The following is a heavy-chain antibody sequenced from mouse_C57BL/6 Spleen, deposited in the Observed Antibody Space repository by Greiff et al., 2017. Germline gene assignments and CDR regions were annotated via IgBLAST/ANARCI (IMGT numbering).Heavy chain of an antibody. CDR1: GFTFTDYY. D-gene: IGHD3-3*01. CDR3: ARNGCYFDY. CDR2: IRHKANGYTT. V-gene: IGHV7-3*01. Sequence: EVKLVQSGGGLVQPGGSLSLSCAASGFTFTDYYMSWVRQPPGKALEWLGFIRHKANGYTTEYSASVKGRFTISRDNSQSILYLHMHALRAEDSATYYCARNGCYFDYWGQGTTLTVSS. J-gene: IGHJ2*01.